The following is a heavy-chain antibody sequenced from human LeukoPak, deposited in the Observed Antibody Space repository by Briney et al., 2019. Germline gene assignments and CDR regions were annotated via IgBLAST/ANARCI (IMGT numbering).Heavy chain of an antibody. CDR1: GFTFISFA. J-gene: IGHJ4*02. V-gene: IGHV3-23*01. CDR3: AKGLSYSSGGGGN. CDR2: ISSDGGRT. D-gene: IGHD6-6*01. Sequence: GGSLRLSCAASGFTFISFAMTGGPQAPGCGLEFFSSISSDGGRTHYADSVKGRFTISRDNSKSTLYLQMDSLRADDTAVYYCAKGLSYSSGGGGNWGQGTPVTVSA.